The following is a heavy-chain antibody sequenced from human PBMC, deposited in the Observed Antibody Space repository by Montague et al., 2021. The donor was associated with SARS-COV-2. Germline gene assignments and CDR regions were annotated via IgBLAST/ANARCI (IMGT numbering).Heavy chain of an antibody. J-gene: IGHJ4*02. D-gene: IGHD3-10*01. CDR2: IYPGDSDT. Sequence: QSGAEVKKPGESLQISCKGSGYSFTSYWIGWVRQMPGKGLEWMGIIYPGDSDTRYSPSFQGQVTISADKSISTAYLQWSSLKASDTAMYYCARMGPKVRGVDAEASLDYWGQGTLVTVSS. V-gene: IGHV5-51*01. CDR1: GYSFTSYW. CDR3: ARMGPKVRGVDAEASLDY.